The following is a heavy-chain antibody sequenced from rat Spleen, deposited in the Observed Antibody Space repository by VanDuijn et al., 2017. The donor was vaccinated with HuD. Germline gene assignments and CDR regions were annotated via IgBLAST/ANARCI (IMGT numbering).Heavy chain of an antibody. D-gene: IGHD1-8*01. V-gene: IGHV5-22*01. CDR1: GFTFSNYG. J-gene: IGHJ4*01. CDR3: ARPHSSHYVMDA. CDR2: ISYEVRST. Sequence: EVQLVESGGGLVQPGRSLKLSCAASGFTFSNYGMAWVRQAPKKGLEWVAPISYEVRSTSYGDSVKGRFTSSRDNAKSTLYLQMNNLRSEDTATYYCARPHSSHYVMDAWGQGASVTVSS.